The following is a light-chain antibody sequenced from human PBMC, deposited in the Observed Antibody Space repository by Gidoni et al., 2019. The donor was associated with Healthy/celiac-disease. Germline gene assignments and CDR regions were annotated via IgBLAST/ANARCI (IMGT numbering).Light chain of an antibody. Sequence: DIQMTQSPSSLSASVVDRFTITCRAIQGISNYLAWYQQKRGKVPKLLIYAASTLKSRVPSRFSGSGAGKDFTITISRLQPEDVANYYCQKYNSAPFTFGPGTKVEIK. J-gene: IGKJ3*01. V-gene: IGKV1-27*01. CDR3: QKYNSAPFT. CDR1: QGISNY. CDR2: AAS.